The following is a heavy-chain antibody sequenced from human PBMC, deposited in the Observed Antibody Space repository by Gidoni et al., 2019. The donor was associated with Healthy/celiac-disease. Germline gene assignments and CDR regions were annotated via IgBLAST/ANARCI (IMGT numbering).Heavy chain of an antibody. CDR2: LKQDVSEK. Sequence: EVQLVESGGGLVQPGGSLRLSCAASGVPFSSYWLSWVRQAPGKGLEGVANLKQDVSEKYYVDSVKGRFTISRDNAKNSLYLQMNSLRAEDTAVYYCAREETAWSSNWFDPWGQGTLVTVSS. V-gene: IGHV3-7*01. D-gene: IGHD2-8*01. J-gene: IGHJ5*02. CDR1: GVPFSSYW. CDR3: AREETAWSSNWFDP.